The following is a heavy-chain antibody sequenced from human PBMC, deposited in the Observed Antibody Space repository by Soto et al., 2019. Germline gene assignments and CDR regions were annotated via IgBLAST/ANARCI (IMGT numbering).Heavy chain of an antibody. J-gene: IGHJ4*02. V-gene: IGHV1-69*13. CDR2: IIPIFGTA. Sequence: SVKVSCKASGGTFSSYAISWVRQAPGQGLEWMGGIIPIFGTANYAQKFQGRVTITADESTSTAYMELSSLRSEDTAVYYCARYIVATSRGEYYFDYWGQGTLVTVSS. CDR1: GGTFSSYA. D-gene: IGHD5-12*01. CDR3: ARYIVATSRGEYYFDY.